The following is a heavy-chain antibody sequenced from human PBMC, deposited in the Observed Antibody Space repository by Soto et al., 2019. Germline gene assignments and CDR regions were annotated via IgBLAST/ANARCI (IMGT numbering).Heavy chain of an antibody. Sequence: AGGSLRLSCVASGFTFSGYAMSWVRQAPGKGLQWVSAIRDTGGYTYYADSVKGRFTISRDNSKSTLFLQMDSLTADDSALYYCARDLAYYDFWSGPPIYGMDVWGQGTTVTVSS. CDR3: ARDLAYYDFWSGPPIYGMDV. D-gene: IGHD3-3*01. V-gene: IGHV3-23*01. CDR1: GFTFSGYA. CDR2: IRDTGGYT. J-gene: IGHJ6*02.